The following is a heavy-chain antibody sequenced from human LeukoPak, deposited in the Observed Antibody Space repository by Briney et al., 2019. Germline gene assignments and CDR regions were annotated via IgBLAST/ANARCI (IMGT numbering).Heavy chain of an antibody. CDR3: AKDQWNPDY. V-gene: IGHV3-23*01. J-gene: IGHJ4*02. CDR2: ISPSGST. Sequence: PGGSLRLSCAASGFTFSNYAMSWVRQAPGKGLEWVSVISPSGSTYNADPVKGRFTISRDNSKNMLYLQMNSLRAEDTAVYYCAKDQWNPDYWGQGTLVSVSS. CDR1: GFTFSNYA. D-gene: IGHD6-19*01.